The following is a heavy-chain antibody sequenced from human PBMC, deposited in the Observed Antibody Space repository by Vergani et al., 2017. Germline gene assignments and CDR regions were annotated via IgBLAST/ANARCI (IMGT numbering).Heavy chain of an antibody. CDR1: GYTFTSYA. Sequence: QVQLVQSGAEVKKPGASVKVSCKASGYTFTSYAISWVRQAPGQGLEWMGRIIPILGTANYAQKFQGRVTITADESTSTAYMELSSLRSEDTAVYYCARDKMAAAGPYYYYYMDVWGKGTTVTVSS. V-gene: IGHV1-69*11. CDR3: ARDKMAAAGPYYYYYMDV. D-gene: IGHD6-13*01. CDR2: IIPILGTA. J-gene: IGHJ6*03.